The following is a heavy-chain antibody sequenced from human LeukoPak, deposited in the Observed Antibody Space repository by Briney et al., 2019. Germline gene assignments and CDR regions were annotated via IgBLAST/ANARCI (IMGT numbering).Heavy chain of an antibody. J-gene: IGHJ4*02. CDR1: GFTFSNYG. CDR3: ARSTADRGDLLGY. CDR2: IWYDGSNK. V-gene: IGHV3-33*01. D-gene: IGHD3-16*01. Sequence: GGSLRLSCETSGFTFSNYGMHWVRQAPGKGLEWVAVIWYDGSNKYYADSVKGRFTISRDNSKNTLYLQMNSLRAEDTAVYYWARSTADRGDLLGYWGQGTLVTVSS.